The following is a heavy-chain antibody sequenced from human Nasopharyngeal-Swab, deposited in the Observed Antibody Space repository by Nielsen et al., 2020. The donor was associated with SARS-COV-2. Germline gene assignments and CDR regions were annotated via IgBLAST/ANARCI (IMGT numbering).Heavy chain of an antibody. Sequence: PGKGLEWIGYIYYSGSTYYNPSLKSRVTISVDTSKNQFSLKLSSVTAADTAVYYCARVFWGYCSSTSCSNYYYYYMDVWGKGTTVTVSS. V-gene: IGHV4-31*02. CDR3: ARVFWGYCSSTSCSNYYYYYMDV. J-gene: IGHJ6*03. CDR2: IYYSGST. D-gene: IGHD2-2*01.